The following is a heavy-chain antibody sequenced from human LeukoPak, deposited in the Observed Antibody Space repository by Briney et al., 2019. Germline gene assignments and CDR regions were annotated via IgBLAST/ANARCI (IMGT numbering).Heavy chain of an antibody. V-gene: IGHV3-48*03. D-gene: IGHD6-19*01. CDR1: ESAFSSYE. Sequence: PGGSLRLSCTTYESAFSSYEMNWIRQAPGKGREWGSYISNTGNTIYYTDSVKGRFTISRDNAKNSLYLQMNSLRDEDTALYYCAGGLGSGWRYWGQGTPVTASS. CDR2: ISNTGNTI. CDR3: AGGLGSGWRY. J-gene: IGHJ4*02.